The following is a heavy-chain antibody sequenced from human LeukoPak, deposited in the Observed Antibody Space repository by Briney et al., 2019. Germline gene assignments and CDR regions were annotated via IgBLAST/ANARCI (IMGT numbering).Heavy chain of an antibody. CDR3: ARGGPRGGCSGGSCYLYYFDY. Sequence: EASVKVSCKASGYTFTGYYMHWVRQAPGQGLEWMGRINPNSGGTNYAQKFQGRVTMTRDTSISTAYMELSRLRSDDTAVYYCARGGPRGGCSGGSCYLYYFDYWGQGTLVTVSS. V-gene: IGHV1-2*06. CDR2: INPNSGGT. CDR1: GYTFTGYY. D-gene: IGHD2-15*01. J-gene: IGHJ4*02.